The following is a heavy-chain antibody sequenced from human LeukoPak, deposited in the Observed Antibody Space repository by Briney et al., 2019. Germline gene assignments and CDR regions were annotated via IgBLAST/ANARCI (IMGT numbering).Heavy chain of an antibody. CDR1: GFTFSSYG. Sequence: GGSLRLSCAASGFTFSSYGMHWVRQAPGKGLEWVAIISYDGSNKYYADSVKGRFTISRDNFKNTLDLQMNSLRAEDTAVYYCARHTYYDILTGYFDYWGQGTLVTVSS. CDR2: ISYDGSNK. V-gene: IGHV3-30*03. D-gene: IGHD3-9*01. J-gene: IGHJ4*02. CDR3: ARHTYYDILTGYFDY.